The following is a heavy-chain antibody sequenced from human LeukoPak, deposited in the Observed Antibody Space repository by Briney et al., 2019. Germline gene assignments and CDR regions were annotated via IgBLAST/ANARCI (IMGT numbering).Heavy chain of an antibody. Sequence: ESGPTLVKPTQTLTLTCTFSGFSLSTSGMCVGWIRQPPGKALGWLALIYWNDDKRYSPSLKSRLTITKDTSKNQVVLTMTNMDPVDTATYYCAHRNSDYRAFDIWGQGTKVTVSS. D-gene: IGHD4-11*01. CDR2: IYWNDDK. J-gene: IGHJ3*02. CDR1: GFSLSTSGMC. V-gene: IGHV2-5*01. CDR3: AHRNSDYRAFDI.